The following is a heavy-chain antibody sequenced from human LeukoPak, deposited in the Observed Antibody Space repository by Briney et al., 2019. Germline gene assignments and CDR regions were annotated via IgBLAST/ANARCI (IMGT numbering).Heavy chain of an antibody. J-gene: IGHJ4*02. D-gene: IGHD3-22*01. CDR1: GFTFSSYA. V-gene: IGHV3-30*04. CDR3: ARARLRTYYYDSSGYYYGGQGY. Sequence: GGSLRLSCAASGFTFSSYAMHWVRQAPGKGLEWVAVIPYDGSNKYYADSVKGRFTISRDNSKNTLYLQMNSLRAEDTAVYYCARARLRTYYYDSSGYYYGGQGYWGQGTLVTVSS. CDR2: IPYDGSNK.